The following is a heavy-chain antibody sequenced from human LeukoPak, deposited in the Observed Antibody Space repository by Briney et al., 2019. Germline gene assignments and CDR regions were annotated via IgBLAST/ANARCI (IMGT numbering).Heavy chain of an antibody. D-gene: IGHD6-13*01. V-gene: IGHV3-53*01. CDR1: GFTVSSNC. Sequence: GGSLRLSCAASGFTVSSNCMSWVRQAPGKGLEWVSVIYSGGSTYYADSVKGRFTISRDNSKNTLYLQMNSLRAEDTAVYYCAKDGDSSSWLTEFDYWGQGTLVTVSS. CDR2: IYSGGST. J-gene: IGHJ4*02. CDR3: AKDGDSSSWLTEFDY.